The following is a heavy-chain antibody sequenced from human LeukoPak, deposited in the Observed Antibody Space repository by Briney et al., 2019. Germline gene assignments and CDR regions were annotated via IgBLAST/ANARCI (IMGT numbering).Heavy chain of an antibody. J-gene: IGHJ6*02. CDR2: IGTAGDT. CDR1: GFTFSSYD. V-gene: IGHV3-13*01. CDR3: ANQIGRGPVDYYYYGMDV. D-gene: IGHD1-14*01. Sequence: PGGSLRLSCAASGFTFSSYDMHWVRQATGKGLEWVSAIGTAGDTYYPGSVKGRFTISRENAKNSLYLQMNSLRAEDTAVYYCANQIGRGPVDYYYYGMDVWGQGTTVTVSS.